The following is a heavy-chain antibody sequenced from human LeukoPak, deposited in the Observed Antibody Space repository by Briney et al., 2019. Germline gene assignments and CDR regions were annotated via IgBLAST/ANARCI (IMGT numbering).Heavy chain of an antibody. CDR2: IKQDGSEK. J-gene: IGHJ4*02. CDR1: GFTFSSYW. V-gene: IGHV3-7*03. Sequence: GGSLRLSCAASGFTFSSYWMSWVRQAPGKGLEWVANIKQDGSEKYYVDSVKGRFTISRDNAQNSLYLQMNSLRAEDTAVYYCARPRDSGWSKTWDYWGQGTLVTVSS. D-gene: IGHD6-13*01. CDR3: ARPRDSGWSKTWDY.